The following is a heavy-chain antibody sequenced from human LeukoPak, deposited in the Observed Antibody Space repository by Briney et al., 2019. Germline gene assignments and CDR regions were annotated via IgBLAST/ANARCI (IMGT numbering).Heavy chain of an antibody. D-gene: IGHD5-12*01. V-gene: IGHV3-23*01. CDR1: GFTFSSYA. CDR2: ISGSGGST. Sequence: GGSLRLSCAASGFTFSSYAMSWVRQAPGKGLEWVSAISGSGGSTYYADSVKGRFTISRDNSKNTLYLQMDSLRAEDTAVYYCAKGPYDLNWFDPWGQGTLVTVSS. CDR3: AKGPYDLNWFDP. J-gene: IGHJ5*02.